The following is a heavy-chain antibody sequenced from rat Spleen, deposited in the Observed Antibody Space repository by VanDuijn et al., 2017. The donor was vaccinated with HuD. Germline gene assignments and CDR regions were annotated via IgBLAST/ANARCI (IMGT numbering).Heavy chain of an antibody. CDR1: GFSLISYS. D-gene: IGHD1-11*01. CDR3: ARSYGGYTQHWVAY. Sequence: VQLRESGPGLVQPSQTLSLTCTVSGFSLISYSVHWVRQSRGRGLEWMGVIWGNGNANYNSVLKSPVRISRDTSMSQVYLKMNSLQPHYSAIYFCARSYGGYTQHWVAYWGQGTLVTVSS. V-gene: IGHV2-13*01. CDR2: IWGNGNA. J-gene: IGHJ3*01.